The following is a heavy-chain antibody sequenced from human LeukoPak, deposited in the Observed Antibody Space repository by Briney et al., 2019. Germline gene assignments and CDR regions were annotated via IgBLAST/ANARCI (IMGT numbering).Heavy chain of an antibody. CDR3: AIMHPYYDGSGYWVQ. V-gene: IGHV3-23*01. D-gene: IGHD3-22*01. J-gene: IGHJ4*02. CDR2: ISTSGGSS. Sequence: GESPRLSCAASGFTFSSYAMSWVRQAPGKGLEWVSGISTSGGSSSYADSVKGRFTISRDNPRNTLYMQMNSLRAEDTALYYCAIMHPYYDGSGYWVQWGQGTLVTVSS. CDR1: GFTFSSYA.